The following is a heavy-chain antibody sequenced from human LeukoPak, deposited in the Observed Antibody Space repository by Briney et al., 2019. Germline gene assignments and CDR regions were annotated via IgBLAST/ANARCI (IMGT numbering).Heavy chain of an antibody. Sequence: GASVKVSCKASGYTFTSYYMHWVRQAPRQGLEWMGIINPSGGSTSYAQKFQGRVTMTRDTSTSTVYTELSSLRSEDTAVYYCARRPSSPKYSSGWRGLTFDYWGQGTLVTVSS. CDR3: ARRPSSPKYSSGWRGLTFDY. D-gene: IGHD6-19*01. CDR1: GYTFTSYY. CDR2: INPSGGST. J-gene: IGHJ4*02. V-gene: IGHV1-46*01.